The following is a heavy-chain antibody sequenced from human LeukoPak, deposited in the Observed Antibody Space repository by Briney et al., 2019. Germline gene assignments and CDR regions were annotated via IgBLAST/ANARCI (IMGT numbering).Heavy chain of an antibody. D-gene: IGHD2-21*01. CDR3: VRTPRD. CDR1: GASIISPYW. V-gene: IGHV4-4*02. CDR2: IYHDGNT. Sequence: SETLSLTCAVSGASIISPYWLTWVRQPPGKGLEWVGEIYHDGNTNYNPSLKSRLSVSLDKSRNQFSLKLSFVTAADTAVYYCVRTPRDWGQGILVTVSS. J-gene: IGHJ4*02.